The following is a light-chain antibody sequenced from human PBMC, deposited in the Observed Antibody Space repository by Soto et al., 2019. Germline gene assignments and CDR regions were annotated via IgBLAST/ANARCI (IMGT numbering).Light chain of an antibody. CDR2: RAS. V-gene: IGKV3-15*01. CDR3: QQYTDRPRT. CDR1: QSISDN. J-gene: IGKJ1*01. Sequence: EIMMTQSPATLSVSPGERATLSCRASQSISDNLVWFQQKPGQPPRLLMYRASTRATGIPARFSGSGSGTEFTLTISSLQSEDFAVYYCQQYTDRPRTFGQGTKVELK.